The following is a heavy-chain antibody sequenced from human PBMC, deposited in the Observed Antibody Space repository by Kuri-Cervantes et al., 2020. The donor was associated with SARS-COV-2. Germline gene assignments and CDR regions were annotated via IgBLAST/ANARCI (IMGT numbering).Heavy chain of an antibody. D-gene: IGHD3-3*01. CDR3: ARIWENYDFWSGYPQPYYYYYGMDV. CDR1: GFSLSTSAVG. J-gene: IGHJ6*02. V-gene: IGHV2-5*02. CDR2: IYWDADK. Sequence: SGPTLVKPTQTLTLTCTFSGFSLSTSAVGVGWIRQPPGKALEWLALIYWDADKRYSPSMKSRLTITKDTSKNQVVLTMTNMGPVDTATYYCARIWENYDFWSGYPQPYYYYYGMDVWGQGTTVTVSS.